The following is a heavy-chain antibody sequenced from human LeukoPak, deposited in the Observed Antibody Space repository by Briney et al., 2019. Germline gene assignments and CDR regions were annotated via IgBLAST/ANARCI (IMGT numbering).Heavy chain of an antibody. V-gene: IGHV3-48*03. J-gene: IGHJ6*04. D-gene: IGHD5-18*01. CDR2: ISSSGSTI. CDR3: ARRGGYSYGWDYYYGMDV. Sequence: GGSLRLSCAASGFTFSSYEMNWVRQAPGKGLEWVSYISSSGSTIYYADSVKGRFTISRDNAKNSLYLQMNSLRAEDTAVYYCARRGGYSYGWDYYYGMDVWGKGTTVTVSS. CDR1: GFTFSSYE.